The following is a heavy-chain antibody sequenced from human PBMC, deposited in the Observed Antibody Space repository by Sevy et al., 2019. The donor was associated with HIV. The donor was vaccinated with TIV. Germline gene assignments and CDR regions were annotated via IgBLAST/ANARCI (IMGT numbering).Heavy chain of an antibody. CDR3: AKDGQIFGVVIDYGMDV. J-gene: IGHJ6*02. CDR2: ISGSGGST. Sequence: GGSLRLSCAASGFTFSSYAMSWVRQAPGKGLEWVSAISGSGGSTYYADSVKGRFTISRDNSKNTLYLQMNSLRAEDTAVYYCAKDGQIFGVVIDYGMDVWGQGTTVTVSS. V-gene: IGHV3-23*01. CDR1: GFTFSSYA. D-gene: IGHD3-3*01.